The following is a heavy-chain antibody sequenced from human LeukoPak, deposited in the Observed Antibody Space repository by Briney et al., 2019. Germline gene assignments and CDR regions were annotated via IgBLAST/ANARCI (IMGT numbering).Heavy chain of an antibody. V-gene: IGHV4-61*02. CDR1: NGSISSDTYF. J-gene: IGHJ4*02. D-gene: IGHD3-22*01. Sequence: SETLSLTYSVTNGSISSDTYFWSWIRQPAGKGLEWIGRMSSSGISTYSPSLKSRVTISIDTSRNQFSMNLNSVTAADTAVYYCARARKYYYDSTGYYAPYYFDYWGQGTLVTVSS. CDR3: ARARKYYYDSTGYYAPYYFDY. CDR2: MSSSGIS.